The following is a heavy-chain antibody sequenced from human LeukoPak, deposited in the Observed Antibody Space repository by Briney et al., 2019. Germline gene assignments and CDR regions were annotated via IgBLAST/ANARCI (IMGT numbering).Heavy chain of an antibody. J-gene: IGHJ4*02. Sequence: GGSLRLSCAASGFTFSSYAMSWVRQAPGEGLEWVANIRQDGGAKNYIDSVKGRFTISRDNAKKSLFLQMNSLRADDTAVYYCAPPPIAATGNWGQGTLVTVST. CDR2: IRQDGGAK. CDR3: APPPIAATGN. V-gene: IGHV3-7*01. CDR1: GFTFSSYA. D-gene: IGHD6-13*01.